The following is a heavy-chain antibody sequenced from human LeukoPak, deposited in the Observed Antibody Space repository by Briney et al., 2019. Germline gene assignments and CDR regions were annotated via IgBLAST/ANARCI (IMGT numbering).Heavy chain of an antibody. CDR1: GLSFTNYA. D-gene: IGHD2-15*01. CDR3: AKGSGYCSGGSCYVDY. Sequence: GGSLRLSCEASGLSFTNYAMMWVRQAPGKGLQWISTLTGYGGAYYADSGEGRFTISRDNSKNTLYLRMNSLRAEDTAVYYCAKGSGYCSGGSCYVDYWGQGTLVTVSS. J-gene: IGHJ4*02. V-gene: IGHV3-23*01. CDR2: LTGYGGA.